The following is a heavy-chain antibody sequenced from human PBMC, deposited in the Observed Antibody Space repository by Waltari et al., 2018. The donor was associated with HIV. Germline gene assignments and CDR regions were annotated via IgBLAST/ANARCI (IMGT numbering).Heavy chain of an antibody. D-gene: IGHD2-2*01. CDR3: ARVQYQLPFSFDY. CDR2: IYTSGST. V-gene: IGHV4-61*02. CDR1: GGSISSGSYY. Sequence: QVQLQESGPGLVKPSQTLSLTCTVSGGSISSGSYYWSWIRQPAGKGLEWIGRIYTSGSTNYNPSLKSRVTISVDTSKNQFSLKLSSVTAADTAVYYCARVQYQLPFSFDYWGQGTLVTVSS. J-gene: IGHJ4*02.